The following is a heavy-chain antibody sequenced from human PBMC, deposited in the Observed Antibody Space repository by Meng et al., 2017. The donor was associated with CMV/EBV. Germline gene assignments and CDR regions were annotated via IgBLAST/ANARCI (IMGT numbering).Heavy chain of an antibody. V-gene: IGHV4-39*07. CDR1: GGSISSSSYY. CDR2: IYYSGST. J-gene: IGHJ4*02. Sequence: QLLLQESGPGRVTPSETLSLTCTVSGGSISSSSYYWGWIRQPPGKGLEWIGSIYYSGSTYYNPSLKSRVTISVDTSKNQFSLKLSSVTAADTAVYYCARDYGDLRQDYWGQGTLVTVS. D-gene: IGHD4-17*01. CDR3: ARDYGDLRQDY.